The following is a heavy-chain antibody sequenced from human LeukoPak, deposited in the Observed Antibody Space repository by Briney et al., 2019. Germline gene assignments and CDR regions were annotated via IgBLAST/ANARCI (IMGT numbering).Heavy chain of an antibody. J-gene: IGHJ4*02. CDR2: IYYSGST. CDR3: ARQAGYCSGGSCYFYFDF. Sequence: SETLSLTCNVSGGSMRTSTHYWGWIRQPPGKGLEWVGTIYYSGSTYYNPPLKSRLSISVDTSKNQFSLRLDSVTAADTAIYYCARQAGYCSGGSCYFYFDFWGQGTLVTVSS. CDR1: GGSMRTSTHY. D-gene: IGHD2-15*01. V-gene: IGHV4-39*01.